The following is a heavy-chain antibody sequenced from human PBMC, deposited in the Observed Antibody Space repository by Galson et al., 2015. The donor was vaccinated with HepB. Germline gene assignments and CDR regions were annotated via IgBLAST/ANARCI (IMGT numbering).Heavy chain of an antibody. CDR2: ISRSGGNP. CDR1: GFTFSN. J-gene: IGHJ4*02. V-gene: IGHV3-23*01. D-gene: IGHD2/OR15-2a*01. CDR3: AKHREDYFFDY. Sequence: SLRLSCAASGFTFSNWVRQAPGKGLEWVSSISRSGGNPYYADSVKGRFTISRDSSKNTLYLQMDSLRVEDTAVYYCAKHREDYFFDYWGQGALVTVSS.